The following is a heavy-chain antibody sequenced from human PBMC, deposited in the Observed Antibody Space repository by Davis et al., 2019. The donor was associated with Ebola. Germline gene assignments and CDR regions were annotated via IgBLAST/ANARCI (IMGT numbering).Heavy chain of an antibody. Sequence: GESLKISCEASGFTVSTNYMAWVRQAPGKGLEWVSVIYSGSAGTTYYADSVSGRFAISRHSSENTVYLQMTSLRPEDSAIYYCARTLRAYSNSVRYNYFDPWGQGTLVTVSS. CDR1: GFTVSTNY. V-gene: IGHV3-53*04. J-gene: IGHJ5*02. CDR2: IYSGSAGTT. CDR3: ARTLRAYSNSVRYNYFDP. D-gene: IGHD1-26*01.